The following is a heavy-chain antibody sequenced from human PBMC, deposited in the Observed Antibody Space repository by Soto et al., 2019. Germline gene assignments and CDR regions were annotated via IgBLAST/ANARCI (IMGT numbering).Heavy chain of an antibody. J-gene: IGHJ3*01. CDR3: VKDQEDFVDMVYAMNAYDV. CDR2: ISYDGTKT. CDR1: GFTFSAYG. V-gene: IGHV3-30*18. D-gene: IGHD2-8*01. Sequence: GGSLRLSCEASGFTFSAYGMHWVRQAPGKGLEGVAVISYDGTKTDYADSVEGRFTISRDNSKNTLFLQMNSLRDEDTAVYYCVKDQEDFVDMVYAMNAYDVWGQGTMVTVSS.